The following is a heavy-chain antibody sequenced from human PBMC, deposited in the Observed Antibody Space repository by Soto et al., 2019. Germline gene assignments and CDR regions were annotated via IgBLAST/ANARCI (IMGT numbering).Heavy chain of an antibody. Sequence: QVQLQQWGAGLLKPSETLSLTCAVYGGSFSGYYWSWIRQPPGKGLEWIGEINHSGSTNYNPSLKSRVTISVDTSKNQFSLKLSSVTAADTAVYYCARGGGGYYYYYMDVWGKGTTDTVSS. J-gene: IGHJ6*03. V-gene: IGHV4-34*01. CDR3: ARGGGGYYYYYMDV. CDR1: GGSFSGYY. D-gene: IGHD3-16*01. CDR2: INHSGST.